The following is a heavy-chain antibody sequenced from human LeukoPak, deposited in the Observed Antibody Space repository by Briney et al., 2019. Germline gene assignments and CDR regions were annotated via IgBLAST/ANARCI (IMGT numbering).Heavy chain of an antibody. D-gene: IGHD1-1*01. Sequence: ASVKVSCKASGGTFSSYAISWVRQAPGQGLEWMGGIIPIFGTANHAQKFQGRVTITTDESTSTAYMELSSLRSEDTAVYYCARSHSGRDAFDIWGQGTMVTVSS. V-gene: IGHV1-69*05. CDR2: IIPIFGTA. CDR3: ARSHSGRDAFDI. CDR1: GGTFSSYA. J-gene: IGHJ3*02.